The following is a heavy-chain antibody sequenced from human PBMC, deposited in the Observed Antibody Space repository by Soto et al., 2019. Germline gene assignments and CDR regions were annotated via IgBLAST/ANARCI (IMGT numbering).Heavy chain of an antibody. CDR2: ISSSSSTI. V-gene: IGHV3-48*01. Sequence: PGGSLRLSCAASGFTFSSYAMSWVRQAPGKGLEWVSYISSSSSTIYYADSVKGRFTISRDNAKNSLYLQMNSLRAEDTAVYYCARDSWHGFLEWLAYWYFDLWGRGTLVTVSS. D-gene: IGHD3-3*01. J-gene: IGHJ2*01. CDR3: ARDSWHGFLEWLAYWYFDL. CDR1: GFTFSSYA.